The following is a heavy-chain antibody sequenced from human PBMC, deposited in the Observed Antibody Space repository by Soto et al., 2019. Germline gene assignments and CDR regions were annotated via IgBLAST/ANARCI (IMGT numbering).Heavy chain of an antibody. V-gene: IGHV1-69*05. D-gene: IGHD3-10*01. CDR3: ARGGYNPRGYYYGMDV. CDR1: GDTVSSYG. J-gene: IGHJ6*02. Sequence: QVHLVQSGAEVKKPGSSVRVSCKASGDTVSSYGIMWVRQAPGQGLECMGGILPMLGTANYAQKFKGRVTINTDESTTTTYMELSSLRPEDTAIYYCARGGYNPRGYYYGMDVWGQGTPVTVSS. CDR2: ILPMLGTA.